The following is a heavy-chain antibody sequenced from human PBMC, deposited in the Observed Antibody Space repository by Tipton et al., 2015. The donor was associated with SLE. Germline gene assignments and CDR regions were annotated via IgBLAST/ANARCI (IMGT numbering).Heavy chain of an antibody. CDR3: ARLGPDCSSTSCYFDY. J-gene: IGHJ4*02. Sequence: QSGAEVKKPGESLKISCKGSGYSFTSHWIGWVRQMPGKGLEWMGIIYPGDSDTRYSPPFQGQVTFSADKSISTAYLQWSYLKASDTAMYYCARLGPDCSSTSCYFDYWGQGTLVTVSS. CDR2: IYPGDSDT. CDR1: GYSFTSHW. V-gene: IGHV5-51*03. D-gene: IGHD2-2*01.